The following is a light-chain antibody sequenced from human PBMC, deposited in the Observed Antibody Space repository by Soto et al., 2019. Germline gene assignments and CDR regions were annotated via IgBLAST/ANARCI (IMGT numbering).Light chain of an antibody. V-gene: IGLV2-14*01. Sequence: QSALTQPASVSGSPGQSITMSCTGASSDIGGYNYVSWYQQQPGKGPNLLIYGVNSRPSGISNRFSGSKSGNTASLTISGLQVEDEAEYFCGSFTTSRIWVFGGGTQLTVL. CDR2: GVN. CDR3: GSFTTSRIWV. CDR1: SSDIGGYNY. J-gene: IGLJ3*02.